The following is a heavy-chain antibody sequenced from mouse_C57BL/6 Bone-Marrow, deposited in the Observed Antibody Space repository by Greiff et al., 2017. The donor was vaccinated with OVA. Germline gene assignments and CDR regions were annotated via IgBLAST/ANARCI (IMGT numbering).Heavy chain of an antibody. Sequence: VQLQQSGTVLARPGASVKMSCKTSGYTFTSYWMHWVKQRPGQGLEWIGAIYPGNSDTSYNQKFKGKAKLTAVTSASTAYMELSSLTNEDSAVCYCFYDGYPYYAMDYWGQGTSVTVSS. J-gene: IGHJ4*01. V-gene: IGHV1-5*01. D-gene: IGHD2-3*01. CDR1: GYTFTSYW. CDR3: FYDGYPYYAMDY. CDR2: IYPGNSDT.